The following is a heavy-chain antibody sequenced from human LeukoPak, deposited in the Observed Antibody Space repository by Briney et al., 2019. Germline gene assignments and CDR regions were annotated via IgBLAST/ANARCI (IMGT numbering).Heavy chain of an antibody. D-gene: IGHD3-22*01. CDR1: GFTFSSYA. V-gene: IGHV3-23*01. CDR2: ISGSGGST. J-gene: IGHJ4*02. Sequence: SGGSLRLSCAASGFTFSSYAMSWVRQAPGKGLEWVSAISGSGGSTYYADSVKGRFTISRDNSKNTLYLQMNSLRAEDTAVYYCAYDSSGYATFDYWGQGTLVTVSS. CDR3: AYDSSGYATFDY.